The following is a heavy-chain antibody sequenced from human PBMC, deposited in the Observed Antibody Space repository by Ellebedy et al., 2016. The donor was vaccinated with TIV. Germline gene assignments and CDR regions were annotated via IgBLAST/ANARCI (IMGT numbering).Heavy chain of an antibody. D-gene: IGHD3-10*01. CDR2: TYYRFKWNN. J-gene: IGHJ6*02. CDR3: ARGWFGSGMGV. Sequence: SCVISGDSVSTDIGWNWIRQSPSRGLEWLGRTYYRFKWNNDYAVSLKSRITINPDTSKNLFSLKLNSVTPEDTAVYYCARGWFGSGMGVWGQGTTVTVSS. CDR1: GDSVSTDIG. V-gene: IGHV6-1*01.